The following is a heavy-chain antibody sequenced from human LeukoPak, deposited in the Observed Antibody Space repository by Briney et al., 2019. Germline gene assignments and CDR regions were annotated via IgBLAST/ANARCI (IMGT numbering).Heavy chain of an antibody. J-gene: IGHJ2*01. V-gene: IGHV6-1*01. CDR2: TYYRSKRYN. D-gene: IGHD6-13*01. CDR3: SREGIAAGGNLVRYFDL. CDR1: GDSVPSNSGA. Sequence: SQTLSLTCAINGDSVPSNSGAWNWIRQPPSRGIEWLGRTYYRSKRYNDYAVSVKSRITINPDTSKNQFSLQLNSVTPEDTAVYYCSREGIAAGGNLVRYFDLWGRGTQVTVSS.